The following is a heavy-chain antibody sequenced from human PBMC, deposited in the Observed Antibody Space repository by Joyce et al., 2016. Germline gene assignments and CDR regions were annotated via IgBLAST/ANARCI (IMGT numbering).Heavy chain of an antibody. D-gene: IGHD3-16*01. CDR3: ARGGISYYYAMDV. V-gene: IGHV3-21*01. Sequence: QLVESGGGVVKPGGSLRLSCEASGSTFSTSSMSWFRQAPGKGREWVAAISDTSYYICNAETVRGRFTVSRDNAKKTLYLQMNSLRAEDSTVFYCARGGISYYYAMDVWGQGTTVTVSS. CDR1: GSTFSTSS. J-gene: IGHJ6*02. CDR2: ISDTSYYI.